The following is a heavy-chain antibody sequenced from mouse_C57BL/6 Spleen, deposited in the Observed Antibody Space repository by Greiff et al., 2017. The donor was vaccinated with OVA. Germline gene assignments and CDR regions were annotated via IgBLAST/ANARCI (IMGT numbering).Heavy chain of an antibody. CDR2: MYPGDGDT. D-gene: IGHD2-2*01. CDR1: GYAFSSSW. J-gene: IGHJ3*01. V-gene: IGHV1-82*01. Sequence: VQLQESGPELVKPGASVKISCKASGYAFSSSWMNWVKQRPGKGLEWIGRMYPGDGDTNYNGKFKGKATLTADKSSSTAYMQLSSLTSEDSAVYFCADGYEGFAYWGQGTLVTVSA. CDR3: ADGYEGFAY.